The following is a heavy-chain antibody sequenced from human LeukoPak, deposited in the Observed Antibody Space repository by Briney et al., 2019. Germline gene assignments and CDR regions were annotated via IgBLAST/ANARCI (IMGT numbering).Heavy chain of an antibody. CDR2: INPSGGST. V-gene: IGHV1-46*02. J-gene: IGHJ4*02. Sequence: ASVKVSCKASGYTFNNHYMYWVRQAPGQGLEWMGIINPSGGSTSYAQKFQGRVTMTRDTSTSTVYMELSSLRSEDTAVYYCARAATRPDYWGQGTLVTVSS. CDR1: GYTFNNHY. CDR3: ARAATRPDY.